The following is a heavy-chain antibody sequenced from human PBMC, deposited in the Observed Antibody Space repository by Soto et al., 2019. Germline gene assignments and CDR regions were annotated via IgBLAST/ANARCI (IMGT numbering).Heavy chain of an antibody. CDR3: ATDRVAFDM. CDR1: GYMFTGYY. J-gene: IGHJ3*02. D-gene: IGHD3-22*01. CDR2: INPKSGGT. Sequence: ASVKVSCKASGYMFTGYYIHWVRQAPGQGLEWMGWINPKSGGTKYAEKFQGRVSMTGDTSITTAYMELSSLRSDDTAVYYCATDRVAFDMWGQGTKVTVSS. V-gene: IGHV1-2*02.